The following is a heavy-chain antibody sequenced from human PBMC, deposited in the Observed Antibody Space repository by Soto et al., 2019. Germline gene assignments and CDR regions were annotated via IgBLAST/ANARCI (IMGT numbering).Heavy chain of an antibody. CDR2: IIPILGIA. V-gene: IGHV1-69*08. D-gene: IGHD2-21*02. J-gene: IGHJ1*01. CDR1: GGTFSSYT. CDR3: ARDGWGGDCYSA. Sequence: QVQLVQSGAEVKKPGSSVKVSCKASGGTFSSYTISWVRQAPGQGLEWMGRIIPILGIANYAQKFQGRVTITTDKSTSTAYMELSSLRSEDTAVYYCARDGWGGDCYSAWGQGTLVTVSS.